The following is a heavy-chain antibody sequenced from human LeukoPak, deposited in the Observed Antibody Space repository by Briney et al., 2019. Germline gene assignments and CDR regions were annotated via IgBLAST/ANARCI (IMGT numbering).Heavy chain of an antibody. CDR3: ARASSWYDAPDY. Sequence: GGSLRLSCAASGFTFSSYAMHWVRQAPGKGLEYVSAISSNGGSTYYANSVKGRFTISRDNSKNTLYLQMGSLRAEDMAVYYCARASSWYDAPDYWGQGTLVTVPS. CDR1: GFTFSSYA. D-gene: IGHD6-13*01. J-gene: IGHJ4*02. V-gene: IGHV3-64*01. CDR2: ISSNGGST.